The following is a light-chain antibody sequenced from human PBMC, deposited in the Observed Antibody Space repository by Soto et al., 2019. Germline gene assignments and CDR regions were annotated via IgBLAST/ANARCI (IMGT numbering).Light chain of an antibody. CDR2: DAP. CDR3: QQRSNWPLT. J-gene: IGKJ4*01. V-gene: IGKV3-11*01. CDR1: QRVSSY. Sequence: EIVLTQSPATLSLSPGERATLSCRASQRVSSYLAWYQQKPGQAPKLLIYDAPNRATGIPARFSGSGFGTVFTLTISILEPEDFAVYYCQQRSNWPLTCGGGTKVDIK.